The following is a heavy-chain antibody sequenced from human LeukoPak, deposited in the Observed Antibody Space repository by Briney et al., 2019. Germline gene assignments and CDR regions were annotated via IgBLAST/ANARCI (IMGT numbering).Heavy chain of an antibody. CDR2: IYYSGST. V-gene: IGHV4-39*07. J-gene: IGHJ4*02. CDR3: ARDRKGYFDWLLFYFDY. Sequence: SETLSLTCTVSGGSISSSSYYWGWIRQPPGKGLEWIGSIYYSGSTYYNPSLKSRVTISVDTSKNQFSLKLSSVTAADTAVYYCARDRKGYFDWLLFYFDYWGQGTLVTASS. D-gene: IGHD3-9*01. CDR1: GGSISSSSYY.